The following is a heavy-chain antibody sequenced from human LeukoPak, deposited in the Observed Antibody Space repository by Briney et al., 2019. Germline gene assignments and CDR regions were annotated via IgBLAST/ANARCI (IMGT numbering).Heavy chain of an antibody. D-gene: IGHD6-6*01. V-gene: IGHV1-69*04. CDR2: IIPILGIA. CDR3: ARDPPQYSSSSGGY. J-gene: IGHJ4*02. Sequence: SVKVSCKTSGGTFNTYAISWVRQAPGQGLEWMGRIIPILGIANYAQKFQGRVTITADKSTSTAYMELSSLRSEDTAVYYCARDPPQYSSSSGGYWGQGTLVTVSS. CDR1: GGTFNTYA.